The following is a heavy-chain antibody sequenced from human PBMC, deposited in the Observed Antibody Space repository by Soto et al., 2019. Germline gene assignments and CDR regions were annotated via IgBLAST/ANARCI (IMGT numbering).Heavy chain of an antibody. V-gene: IGHV3-23*01. CDR1: GFTFSSYA. CDR3: AKVYYDFWSGYYNAVAGLYYFDY. D-gene: IGHD3-3*01. Sequence: EVQLLESGGGLVQPGGSLRLSCAASGFTFSSYAMSWVRQAPGKGLEWVSAISGSGGSTYYADSVKGRFTISRDNSKNTLYLQMNSLRAEDKAVYHCAKVYYDFWSGYYNAVAGLYYFDYWGQGTLVTVSS. J-gene: IGHJ4*02. CDR2: ISGSGGST.